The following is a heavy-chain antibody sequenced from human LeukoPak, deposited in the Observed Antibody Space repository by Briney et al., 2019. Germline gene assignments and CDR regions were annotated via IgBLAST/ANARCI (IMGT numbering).Heavy chain of an antibody. CDR1: GFTFSSYT. V-gene: IGHV3-66*01. CDR2: IYSGGST. CDR3: ARDIVATSPSLYYYYYYMDV. D-gene: IGHD5-12*01. Sequence: QPGGSLRLSCAASGFTFSSYTMSWVRQAPGKGLEWVSVIYSGGSTYYADSVKGRFTISRDNSKNTLYLQMNSLRAEDTAVYYCARDIVATSPSLYYYYYYMDVWGKGTTVTISS. J-gene: IGHJ6*03.